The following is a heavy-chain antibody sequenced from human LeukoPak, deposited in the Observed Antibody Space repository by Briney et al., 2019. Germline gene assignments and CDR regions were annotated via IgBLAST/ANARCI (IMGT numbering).Heavy chain of an antibody. V-gene: IGHV3-23*01. CDR2: ISGSGGST. J-gene: IGHJ4*02. CDR1: GFTFSSYA. D-gene: IGHD3-16*01. CDR3: AKALGDWPTTLDY. Sequence: GGSLRLSCAASGFTFSSYAMSWVRQAPGKGLEWVSAISGSGGSTYYADSVKGRFTISKDNSKNTLFLQMNSLRPEDTAVYFCAKALGDWPTTLDYWGRGTLVTVSS.